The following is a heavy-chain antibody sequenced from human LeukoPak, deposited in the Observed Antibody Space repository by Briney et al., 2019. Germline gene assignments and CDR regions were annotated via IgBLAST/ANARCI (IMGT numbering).Heavy chain of an antibody. J-gene: IGHJ6*03. Sequence: SETLSLTCTVSGGSISSYYWSWIRQPAGKGLEWIGRIYTSGSTNYNPSLKSRVTMSVDTSKNQFSLKLSSVTAADTAVYYCARGVRITMVRGVIHYYYYMDVWGKGTTVTVSS. CDR3: ARGVRITMVRGVIHYYYYMDV. CDR2: IYTSGST. CDR1: GGSISSYY. V-gene: IGHV4-4*07. D-gene: IGHD3-10*01.